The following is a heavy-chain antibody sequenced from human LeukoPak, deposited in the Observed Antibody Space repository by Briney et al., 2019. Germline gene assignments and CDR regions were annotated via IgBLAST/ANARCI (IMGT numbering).Heavy chain of an antibody. CDR1: SASITSSPYF. V-gene: IGHV4-39*07. Sequence: SETLSLTCTVSSASITSSPYFWGWIRQSPGKGLEWIGSISYSGTTYYNPSLKSRVTISVDTSKNQFSLKLRSVTAADTAVYYCARTTEGGYTYGYFYYYYMDVWGKGTTVTISS. CDR2: ISYSGTT. D-gene: IGHD5-18*01. CDR3: ARTTEGGYTYGYFYYYYMDV. J-gene: IGHJ6*03.